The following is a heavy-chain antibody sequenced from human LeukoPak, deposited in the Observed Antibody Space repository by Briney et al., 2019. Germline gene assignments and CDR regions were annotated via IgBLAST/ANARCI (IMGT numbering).Heavy chain of an antibody. V-gene: IGHV5-51*01. Sequence: GESLKISCKGSGYSFTSYWIGWVRQMRGKRLEWMGIIYPGDSDTRYSPSFQGQITTSADTSISTAYLQWSSLKASDTAMYYCARTMVRGVIPDYWGQGTLVTVSS. D-gene: IGHD3-10*01. CDR2: IYPGDSDT. CDR3: ARTMVRGVIPDY. J-gene: IGHJ4*02. CDR1: GYSFTSYW.